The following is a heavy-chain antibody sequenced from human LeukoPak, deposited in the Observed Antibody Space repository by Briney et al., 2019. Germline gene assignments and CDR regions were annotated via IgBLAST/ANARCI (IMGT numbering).Heavy chain of an antibody. V-gene: IGHV4-39*01. CDR1: GGSISGNNYF. D-gene: IGHD4-23*01. CDR2: LYCSAST. CDR3: ATSGYGGNTRFDS. J-gene: IGHJ4*02. Sequence: AETLSLTCTVSGGSISGNNYFWGWIRQPPGKGLEWFGSLYCSASTYYHTPTLKVPVVISVDTSKNQFSLRLSSVTAEDSAVYYCATSGYGGNTRFDSWGQGILVTVSS.